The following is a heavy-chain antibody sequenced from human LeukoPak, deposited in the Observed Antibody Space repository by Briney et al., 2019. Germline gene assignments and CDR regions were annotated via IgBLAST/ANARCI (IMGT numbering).Heavy chain of an antibody. CDR3: AKDRYGSGSYPNWFDP. CDR2: ISGSGGST. CDR1: GFTFSSYA. J-gene: IGHJ5*02. D-gene: IGHD3-10*01. V-gene: IGHV3-23*01. Sequence: GGSLGLSCAASGFTFSSYAMSWVRQAPGKGLEWVSAISGSGGSTYYADSVKGRFTISRDNSKDTLYLQMNSLRAEDTAVYYCAKDRYGSGSYPNWFDPWGQGTLVTVSS.